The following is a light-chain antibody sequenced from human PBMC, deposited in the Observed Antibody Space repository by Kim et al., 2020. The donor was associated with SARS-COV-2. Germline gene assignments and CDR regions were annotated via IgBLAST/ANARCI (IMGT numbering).Light chain of an antibody. Sequence: QSVLTQPPSVFGAPGQRVTISCTGSSSNIGAGYDVHWYQQLPGTAPKILIYGNSNRPSGVPDRFSGSKSGTSASLAITVLQAEDEADYYCQSYDSSLSVVFGGGTQLTVL. CDR1: SSNIGAGYD. V-gene: IGLV1-40*01. J-gene: IGLJ2*01. CDR3: QSYDSSLSVV. CDR2: GNS.